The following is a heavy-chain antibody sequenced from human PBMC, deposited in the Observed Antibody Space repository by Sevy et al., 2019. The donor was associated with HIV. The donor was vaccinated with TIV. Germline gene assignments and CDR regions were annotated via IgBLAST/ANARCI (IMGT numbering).Heavy chain of an antibody. CDR1: EFIFTGYW. D-gene: IGHD6-19*01. CDR2: IGSTGPTI. Sequence: GGSLRLSCAASEFIFTGYWMNWVRQAPGKGLEWVSNIGSTGPTIYYADSVKGRFTISRDNAKNSLYLQMNSLREEDTAVYYCARPGSGWFEFDSWGQGTLVTVSS. CDR3: ARPGSGWFEFDS. V-gene: IGHV3-48*02. J-gene: IGHJ4*02.